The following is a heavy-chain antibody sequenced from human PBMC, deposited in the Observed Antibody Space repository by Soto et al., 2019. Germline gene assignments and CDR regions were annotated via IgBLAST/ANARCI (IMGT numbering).Heavy chain of an antibody. CDR1: GYSFTSYW. J-gene: IGHJ6*03. V-gene: IGHV5-51*01. Sequence: GESLKISCKGSGYSFTSYWIGWVRQMPGKGLEWMGIIYPGDSDTRYSPSFQGQVTISADKSISTAYLQWSSLKASDTAMYYCARLVPHRRPPNTSYMDVWGKGTTVTVSS. CDR3: ARLVPHRRPPNTSYMDV. CDR2: IYPGDSDT. D-gene: IGHD1-1*01.